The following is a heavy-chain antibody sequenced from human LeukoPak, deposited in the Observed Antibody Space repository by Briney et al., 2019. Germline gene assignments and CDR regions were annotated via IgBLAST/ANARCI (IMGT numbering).Heavy chain of an antibody. V-gene: IGHV3-23*01. Sequence: GGSLRLSCAASGFTYGTYAVSWVRQAPGKGLDWVSAISDNGAATYYADSVRGRFTVSRDNSINTVYLQMNSLRAEDTAVYYCAKEGAQLVIVAAFDIWGQGTMVTVSS. D-gene: IGHD6-13*01. CDR1: GFTYGTYA. CDR3: AKEGAQLVIVAAFDI. CDR2: ISDNGAAT. J-gene: IGHJ3*02.